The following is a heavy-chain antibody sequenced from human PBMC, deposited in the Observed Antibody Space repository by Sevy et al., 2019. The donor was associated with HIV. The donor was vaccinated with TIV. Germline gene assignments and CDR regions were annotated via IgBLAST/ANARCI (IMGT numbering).Heavy chain of an antibody. V-gene: IGHV4-4*07. D-gene: IGHD3-22*01. CDR1: GGSISSYY. CDR3: ASNWDYYDSSGWGNAFDI. CDR2: IYTSGST. Sequence: QSQTLSLTCTVSGGSISSYYWSWIRQPAGKGLEWIGRIYTSGSTNYNPSLKSRVTMSVDTSKNQFSLKLSSVTAADTAVYYCASNWDYYDSSGWGNAFDIWGQGTMVTVSS. J-gene: IGHJ3*02.